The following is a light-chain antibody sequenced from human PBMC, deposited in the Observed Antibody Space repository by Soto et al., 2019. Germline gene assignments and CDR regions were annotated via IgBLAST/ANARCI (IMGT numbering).Light chain of an antibody. Sequence: EIVLTQSPGTLPLSPGESATLSCRASQSVSSNSLAWYRRNPGQPPSLLIYGTSSRATDIPRRFSGSGSGTDFTLTIPSREREGLAVYFCQRYGDSPRTFGQGTPVQGK. CDR3: QRYGDSPRT. CDR2: GTS. J-gene: IGKJ1*01. V-gene: IGKV3-20*01. CDR1: QSVSSNS.